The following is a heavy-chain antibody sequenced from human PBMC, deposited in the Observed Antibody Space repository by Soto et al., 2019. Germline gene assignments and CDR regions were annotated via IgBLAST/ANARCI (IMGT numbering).Heavy chain of an antibody. CDR1: GYTFTSYG. V-gene: IGHV1-18*01. J-gene: IGHJ5*02. CDR2: ISAYNGNT. CDR3: ARAVDSSSWPWPLAFDP. D-gene: IGHD6-13*01. Sequence: QVQLVQSGAEVKKPGASVKVSCKASGYTFTSYGISWVRQAPGQGLERMGWISAYNGNTNYAQKLQGRVTMTTDTTTSTAYMELRSLRSDDTAVYYCARAVDSSSWPWPLAFDPCGQGTLVTVSS.